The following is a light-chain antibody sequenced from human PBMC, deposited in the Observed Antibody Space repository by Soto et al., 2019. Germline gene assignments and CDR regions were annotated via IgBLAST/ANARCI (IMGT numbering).Light chain of an antibody. Sequence: QLVLTQPPSASGTPGQRVTISCSGRPSNIGSNIVNWYQQLPGTAPKLVIHRSHQRPSGVPDRFSGSHAGTSASPAISRLQSEYDAEYYCAAWDDSLNVVVFGGGTKLTVL. CDR1: PSNIGSNI. V-gene: IGLV1-44*01. CDR3: AAWDDSLNVVV. CDR2: RSH. J-gene: IGLJ3*02.